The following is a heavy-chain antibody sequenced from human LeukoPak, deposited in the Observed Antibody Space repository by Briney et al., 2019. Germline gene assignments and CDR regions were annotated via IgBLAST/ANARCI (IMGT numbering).Heavy chain of an antibody. Sequence: GGSLRLSCAASGFTFSSYGMSWVRQAPGKGLEWVSSITSSGGNTYYADSVRGRFTISRDNSKNTLYLQVNSLRAEDTAVYYCAERGLSTASYHVEYWGRGTLVTVSS. V-gene: IGHV3-23*01. CDR2: ITSSGGNT. CDR3: AERGLSTASYHVEY. D-gene: IGHD3-16*02. J-gene: IGHJ4*02. CDR1: GFTFSSYG.